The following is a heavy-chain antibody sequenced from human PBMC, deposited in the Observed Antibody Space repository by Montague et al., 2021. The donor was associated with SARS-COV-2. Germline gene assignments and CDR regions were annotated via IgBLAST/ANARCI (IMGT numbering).Heavy chain of an antibody. CDR1: GGSFSGFY. Sequence: SETLSLTCAVSGGSFSGFYWSWVRQPPGEGLEWIGEINQSGSINYNPSLKSRVTILVDSSKSQFSLKLTSVAATDTAVYYCARLRDGVVPSPILGIGPYFTYYYMDVWGKGTTVTVSS. D-gene: IGHD2-15*01. J-gene: IGHJ6*03. CDR3: ARLRDGVVPSPILGIGPYFTYYYMDV. CDR2: INQSGSI. V-gene: IGHV4-34*01.